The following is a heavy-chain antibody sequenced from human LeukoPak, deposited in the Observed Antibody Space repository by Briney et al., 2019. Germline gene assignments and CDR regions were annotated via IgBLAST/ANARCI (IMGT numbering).Heavy chain of an antibody. D-gene: IGHD2/OR15-2a*01. CDR2: IRPKSDGGTA. Sequence: GGSLRLSCTTSGFTFRDQFITWFRQAPGKGLEWVAFIRPKSDGGTAEYAASVKGRFTMSRDDSRSIAYLDMNSLKTEDTAVYYCDNRGYWGQGNLVTVSS. CDR3: DNRGY. CDR1: GFTFRDQF. J-gene: IGHJ4*02. V-gene: IGHV3-49*03.